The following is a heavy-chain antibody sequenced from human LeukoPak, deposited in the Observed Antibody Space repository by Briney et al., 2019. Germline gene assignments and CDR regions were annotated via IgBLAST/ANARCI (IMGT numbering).Heavy chain of an antibody. Sequence: AGGALRLSCAASGFTFSRYGMHWVRQAPGKGLEGVAVISYDGSNKYYADSVKGRFTISRDNSKTTLYLPMNRLTSDDTAVYYCASHWASTSWASDSSGQGTPVTASS. D-gene: IGHD2-2*01. CDR3: ASHWASTSWASDS. CDR1: GFTFSRYG. J-gene: IGHJ4*02. CDR2: ISYDGSNK. V-gene: IGHV3-30*03.